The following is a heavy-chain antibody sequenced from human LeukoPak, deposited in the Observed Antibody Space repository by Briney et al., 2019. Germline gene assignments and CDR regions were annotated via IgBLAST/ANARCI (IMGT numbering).Heavy chain of an antibody. Sequence: GGSLRLSCAASGFTFSSYAMSWVRQAPGKELEWVSAISGSGGSTYYADSVKGRFTISRDNSKNTLYLQMNSLRAEDTAVYYCAKGPLWFGEGNFDYWGQGTLVTVSS. CDR1: GFTFSSYA. J-gene: IGHJ4*02. CDR3: AKGPLWFGEGNFDY. V-gene: IGHV3-23*01. D-gene: IGHD3-10*01. CDR2: ISGSGGST.